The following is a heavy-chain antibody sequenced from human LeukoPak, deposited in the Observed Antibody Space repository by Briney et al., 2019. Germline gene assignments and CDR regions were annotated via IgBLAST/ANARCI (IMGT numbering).Heavy chain of an antibody. CDR2: ISSSGSRI. Sequence: GGSLRLSCAASGFTFSSYEMNWVRQAPGKGLEWISDISSSGSRIYYADSVKGRFTISRDNAKNSLYLQMNGLRVEDTAVYYCARGNWIGAFDIWGQGTMVTVSS. J-gene: IGHJ3*02. D-gene: IGHD3-3*01. V-gene: IGHV3-48*03. CDR3: ARGNWIGAFDI. CDR1: GFTFSSYE.